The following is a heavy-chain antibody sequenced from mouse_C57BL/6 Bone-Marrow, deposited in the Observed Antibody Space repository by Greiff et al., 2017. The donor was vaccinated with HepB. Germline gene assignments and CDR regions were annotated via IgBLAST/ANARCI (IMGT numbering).Heavy chain of an antibody. J-gene: IGHJ4*01. V-gene: IGHV5-12*01. CDR1: GFTFSDYY. CDR3: ARRTLGYAMDY. Sequence: DVMLVESGGGLVQPGGSLKLSCAASGFTFSDYYMYWVRQTPEKRLEWVAYISNGGGSTYYPDTVKGRFTISRDNAKNTLYLQMSRLKSEDTAMYYCARRTLGYAMDYWGQGTSVTVSS. CDR2: ISNGGGST.